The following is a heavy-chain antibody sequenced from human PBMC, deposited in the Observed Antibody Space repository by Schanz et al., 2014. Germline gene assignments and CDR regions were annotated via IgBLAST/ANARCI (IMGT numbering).Heavy chain of an antibody. CDR3: AKTLFPGGTQTFGN. CDR2: IKHDGSVK. Sequence: EVQLVESGGGLVKPGGSLRLSCGVSGFTASSHSMNWVRQAPGKGPEWVANIKHDGSVKDYVDSVEGRFTISRDNAKRSLFLQMNSLRVEDTAVYYCAKTLFPGGTQTFGNWGRGTLVTVSS. J-gene: IGHJ4*02. D-gene: IGHD2-8*02. CDR1: GFTASSHS. V-gene: IGHV3-7*05.